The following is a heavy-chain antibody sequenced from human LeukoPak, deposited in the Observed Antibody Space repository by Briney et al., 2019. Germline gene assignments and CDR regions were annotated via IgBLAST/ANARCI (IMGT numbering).Heavy chain of an antibody. CDR1: GYTFTSYD. J-gene: IGHJ3*02. V-gene: IGHV1-8*01. CDR3: ATPGGLVVVAATSGAFDI. CDR2: MNPNSGNT. Sequence: ASVKVSCKASGYTFTSYDINWVRQATGQGLEWMGWMNPNSGNTDYAQKFQGRVTMTRNTSISTAYMELSSLRSEDTAVYYCATPGGLVVVAATSGAFDIWGQGTMVTVSS. D-gene: IGHD2-15*01.